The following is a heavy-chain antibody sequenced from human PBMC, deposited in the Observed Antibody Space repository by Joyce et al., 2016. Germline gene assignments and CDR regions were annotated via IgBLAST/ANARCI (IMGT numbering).Heavy chain of an antibody. CDR1: GFTFGHYA. CDR2: TWSDGSTK. V-gene: IGHV3-33*01. CDR3: ARCRTTTTRPSDY. J-gene: IGHJ4*02. Sequence: QVQLVESGGGVVQPGTSLRLSCEASGFTFGHYAMHWVRQAPGKGREWLEVTWSDGSTKHYADSVNGRFTVSKDNSRNKLFLQMDSLREEDTAVYYCARCRTTTTRPSDYWGQGTLVTVSS. D-gene: IGHD6-6*01.